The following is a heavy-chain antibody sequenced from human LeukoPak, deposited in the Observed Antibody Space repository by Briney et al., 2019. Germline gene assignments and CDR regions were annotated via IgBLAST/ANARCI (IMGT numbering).Heavy chain of an antibody. D-gene: IGHD1-26*01. CDR2: ISYDGSNK. CDR3: ARDLSGSSYFDY. V-gene: IGHV3-30-3*01. Sequence: GGALRLSYAASGFTFSSYAMHWVRQAPGKGLEWVPVISYDGSNKYYEDSVKGRFTISRDNAKNTLYLQMNSLRAEDTAVYYCARDLSGSSYFDYWGQGTLVTVSS. CDR1: GFTFSSYA. J-gene: IGHJ4*02.